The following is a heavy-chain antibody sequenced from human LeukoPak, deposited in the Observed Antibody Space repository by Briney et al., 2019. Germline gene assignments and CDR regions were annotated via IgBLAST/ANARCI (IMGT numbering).Heavy chain of an antibody. V-gene: IGHV1-8*01. CDR1: GYTFTSYD. CDR2: MNPNSGNT. J-gene: IGHJ6*03. D-gene: IGHD3-10*01. CDR3: ARGHLGSGIVSLYYYYYMDV. Sequence: ASVKVSCKASGYTFTSYDINWVRQATGQGLEWMGWMNPNSGNTGYAQKFQGRVTMTRNTSIRTANMEMSRLRSDDTAVYYCARGHLGSGIVSLYYYYYMDVWGKGTTVTISS.